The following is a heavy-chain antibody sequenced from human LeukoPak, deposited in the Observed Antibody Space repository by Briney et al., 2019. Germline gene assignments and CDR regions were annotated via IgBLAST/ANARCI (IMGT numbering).Heavy chain of an antibody. CDR1: GYTFTSYG. J-gene: IGHJ6*02. V-gene: IGHV1-18*01. CDR2: ISAYNGNT. D-gene: IGHD3-3*01. Sequence: ASVKVSCKASGYTFTSYGISWVRQAPGQGLEWMGWISAYNGNTNYAQKLQGRVTMTTDTSTSTAYMELRSLRSDDTAVYYCARDVRVLLFLGWLSSYCYYYGMDVWGQGTTVTVSS. CDR3: ARDVRVLLFLGWLSSYCYYYGMDV.